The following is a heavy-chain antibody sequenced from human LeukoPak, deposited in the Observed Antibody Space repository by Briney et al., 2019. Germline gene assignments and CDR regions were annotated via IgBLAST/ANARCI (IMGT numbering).Heavy chain of an antibody. Sequence: VASVKVSCKASGYTFTSHDINCVRQAPGQGLEWMGWMNPNSGNTGFAQKFQGRVTTTRNTSISTAYMELSSLRSEDTAIYYCARGRGSGSNYRRLDYWGQGSLVTVSS. CDR1: GYTFTSHD. J-gene: IGHJ4*02. D-gene: IGHD1-26*01. V-gene: IGHV1-8*03. CDR3: ARGRGSGSNYRRLDY. CDR2: MNPNSGNT.